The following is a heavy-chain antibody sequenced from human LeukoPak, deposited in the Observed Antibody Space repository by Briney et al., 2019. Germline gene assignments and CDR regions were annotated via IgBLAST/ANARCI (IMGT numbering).Heavy chain of an antibody. CDR3: ARIVVVPAAMLNYYYYGMDV. CDR1: GFTFSSYS. V-gene: IGHV3-48*01. D-gene: IGHD2-2*01. J-gene: IGHJ6*02. Sequence: GGSLRLSCAASGFTFSSYSMNWVRQAPGKGLEWVSYISSSSSTIYYADSVKGRFTISRDNAKNSLYLQMNSLRAEDTAVYYCARIVVVPAAMLNYYYYGMDVWGQGTTVTVSS. CDR2: ISSSSSTI.